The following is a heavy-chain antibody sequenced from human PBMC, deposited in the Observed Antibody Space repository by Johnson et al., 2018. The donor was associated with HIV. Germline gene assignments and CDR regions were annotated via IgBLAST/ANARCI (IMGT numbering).Heavy chain of an antibody. CDR3: ARDPLTLTTTLDAFDL. V-gene: IGHV3-20*04. CDR2: INWNGGST. CDR1: GFTFGDSA. Sequence: VQLVESGGGVVQSGRSLRLSCAASGFTFGDSAIHWVRQPPGKGLEWVSSINWNGGSTDYADSVRGRFPLSRDNAKNSLYLQMNNLRAEDTAVYYCARDPLTLTTTLDAFDLWGQGTMVTVSS. D-gene: IGHD4-17*01. J-gene: IGHJ3*01.